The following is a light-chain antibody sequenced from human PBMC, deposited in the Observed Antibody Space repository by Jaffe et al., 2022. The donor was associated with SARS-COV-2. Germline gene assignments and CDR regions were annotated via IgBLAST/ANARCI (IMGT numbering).Light chain of an antibody. CDR3: HQYGGSPQT. CDR1: QSVRSSY. J-gene: IGKJ1*01. CDR2: GAS. V-gene: IGKV3-20*01. Sequence: EIVLTQSPGTLSLSPGERATLSCRAGQSVRSSYLAWYQQKPGQAPRLLIYGASSRATGISDRFSGSGSGTDFTLTISRLEPEDFAVYYCHQYGGSPQTFGQGTKVEIK.